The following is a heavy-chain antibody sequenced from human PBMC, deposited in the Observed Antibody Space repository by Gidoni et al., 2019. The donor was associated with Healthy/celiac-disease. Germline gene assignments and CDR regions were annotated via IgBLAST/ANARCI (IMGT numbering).Heavy chain of an antibody. Sequence: EVQLVESGGGLVQPGGSLRLSCAASGFPFSSYEMNWVRQAPGKGLEWVSYISSSGSTIYYADSVKGRFTISRDNAKNSLYLQMNSLRAEDTAVYYCARIYSGSYVAPDYWGQGTLVTVSS. D-gene: IGHD1-26*01. V-gene: IGHV3-48*03. CDR3: ARIYSGSYVAPDY. CDR2: ISSSGSTI. CDR1: GFPFSSYE. J-gene: IGHJ4*02.